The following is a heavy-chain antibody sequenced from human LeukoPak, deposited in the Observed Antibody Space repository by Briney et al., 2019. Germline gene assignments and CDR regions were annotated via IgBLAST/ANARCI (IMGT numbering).Heavy chain of an antibody. Sequence: PGGSLRLSCAASGFSFSNYWLTWVRQAPGQGLEWVANIKQDGSEKHYVDSVKGRFTISRDNAKNSLYLQMNSLRAEGTAVYYCARDRQIAYWGQGTLVTVSS. J-gene: IGHJ4*02. CDR1: GFSFSNYW. V-gene: IGHV3-7*01. CDR2: IKQDGSEK. CDR3: ARDRQIAY.